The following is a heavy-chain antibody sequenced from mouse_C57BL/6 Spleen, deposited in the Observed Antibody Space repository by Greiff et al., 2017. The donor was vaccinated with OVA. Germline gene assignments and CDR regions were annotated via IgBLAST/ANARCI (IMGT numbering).Heavy chain of an antibody. CDR1: GFTITDYY. CDR3: ARDSTVVAHYYAMDD. Sequence: VQLQQSGAELVKPGASVKLSCTASGFTITDYYMHWVKQRTEQGLEWIGMIDPEDGETKYAPKFPGKATITADTYSNTAYLQLSSLTSEDTAVYYCARDSTVVAHYYAMDDWGQGTSVTVSS. D-gene: IGHD1-1*01. V-gene: IGHV14-2*01. J-gene: IGHJ4*01. CDR2: IDPEDGET.